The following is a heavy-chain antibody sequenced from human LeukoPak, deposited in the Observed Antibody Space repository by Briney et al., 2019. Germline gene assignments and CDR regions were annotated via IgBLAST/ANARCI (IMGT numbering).Heavy chain of an antibody. J-gene: IGHJ4*02. CDR1: GFSFSDYG. CDR2: INSNGAVI. Sequence: PGGSLRLSCAASGFSFSDYGMNWVRRAPGKGLEWLSHINSNGAVISYADSVKGRFTISRDTAKSSLYLQMNSLKIEDTAIYFCARDPDGDCDFDYWGQGTLVTVSS. CDR3: ARDPDGDCDFDY. V-gene: IGHV3-48*01. D-gene: IGHD2-21*02.